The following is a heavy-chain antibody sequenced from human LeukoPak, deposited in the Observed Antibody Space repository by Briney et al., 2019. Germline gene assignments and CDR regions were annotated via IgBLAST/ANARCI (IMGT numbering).Heavy chain of an antibody. D-gene: IGHD2-2*01. J-gene: IGHJ4*02. CDR3: ARRDVTGTIYYFDY. CDR2: VTWNGAYR. V-gene: IGHV3-20*04. Sequence: GGSLRLSCAASGFTFGNYGMSWVRQGPGKGLEWVSGVTWNGAYRDYADSVKGRFTISRDNAKNSLYLEMSSLRAEDTALYYCARRDVTGTIYYFDYWGQGTLVTVSS. CDR1: GFTFGNYG.